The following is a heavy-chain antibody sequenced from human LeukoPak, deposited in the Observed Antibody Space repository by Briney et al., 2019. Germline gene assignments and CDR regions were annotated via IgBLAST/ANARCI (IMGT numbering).Heavy chain of an antibody. CDR2: IKQDGSEK. CDR1: GFTFSSYW. J-gene: IGHJ4*02. V-gene: IGHV3-7*01. CDR3: ASIWSGYYYYFDY. D-gene: IGHD3-3*01. Sequence: GGSLRLSCAASGFTFSSYWMSWVRQAPGKGLEWVANIKQDGSEKYYVDSVKGRFTISRDNAKNSLYLQMNSLRAEDTAVYYCASIWSGYYYYFDYWGQGTLVTVSP.